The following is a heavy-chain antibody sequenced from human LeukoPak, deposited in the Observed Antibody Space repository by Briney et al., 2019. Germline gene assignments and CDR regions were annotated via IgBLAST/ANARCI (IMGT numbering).Heavy chain of an antibody. V-gene: IGHV3-49*04. CDR3: TRTESGTYKGGFDY. CDR2: IRSKTYGGTT. Sequence: SLRLSCAASGFTFSSYEMNWVRQAPGKGLEWVAFIRSKTYGGTTEYAASVKGRFTISRDDSKIIAYLQMNSLKTEDTALYYCTRTESGTYKGGFDYWGQGTLVTVSS. D-gene: IGHD1-26*01. J-gene: IGHJ4*02. CDR1: GFTFSSYE.